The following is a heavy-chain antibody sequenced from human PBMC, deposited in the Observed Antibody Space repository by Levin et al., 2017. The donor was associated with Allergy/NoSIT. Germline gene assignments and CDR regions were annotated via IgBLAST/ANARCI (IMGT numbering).Heavy chain of an antibody. CDR1: GDSINNYY. Sequence: SETLSLTCPVSGDSINNYYWSWIRQPLGKGLEWIAYIYYTGRTSYNPSLTSRVTLSLDTSKNQFSLNLRSVSAADTALYFCARHDSHASGSYPFDYWGQGILVTVSS. V-gene: IGHV4-59*08. J-gene: IGHJ4*02. D-gene: IGHD3-10*01. CDR2: IYYTGRT. CDR3: ARHDSHASGSYPFDY.